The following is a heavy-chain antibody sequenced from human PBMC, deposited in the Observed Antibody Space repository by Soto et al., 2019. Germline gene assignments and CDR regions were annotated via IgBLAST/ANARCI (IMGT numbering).Heavy chain of an antibody. Sequence: GESLKISCAASGFTFRSYWMHWVRQGPGKGLAWVARISSDGSSTSYADSVKGRFTISRDNAKNTLYLQMNSLRAEDTAVYYCALKKSSSWAYYYYYMDVWGKGTTVTVSS. D-gene: IGHD6-19*01. V-gene: IGHV3-74*01. J-gene: IGHJ6*03. CDR3: ALKKSSSWAYYYYYMDV. CDR2: ISSDGSST. CDR1: GFTFRSYW.